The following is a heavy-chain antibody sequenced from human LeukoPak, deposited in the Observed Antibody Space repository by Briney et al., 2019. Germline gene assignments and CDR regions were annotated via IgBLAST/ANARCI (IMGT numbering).Heavy chain of an antibody. CDR3: ASQQKPLDAFDI. J-gene: IGHJ3*02. CDR1: GYTFTSYG. D-gene: IGHD6-13*01. Sequence: ASVKVSCKASGYTFTSYGISWVRQAPGQGLEWMGWISAYNGNTNYAQKLQGRVTMTTDTSTSTAYMGLRSLRSDDTAVYYCASQQKPLDAFDIWGQGTMVTVSS. V-gene: IGHV1-18*01. CDR2: ISAYNGNT.